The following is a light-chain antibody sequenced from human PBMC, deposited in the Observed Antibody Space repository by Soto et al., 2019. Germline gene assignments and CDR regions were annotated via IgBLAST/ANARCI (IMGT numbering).Light chain of an antibody. CDR1: QGLSSA. Sequence: AIQLTQSPSSLSASVGDRVTITCRASQGLSSALAWYQQKPGQAPKLLISDSSSLQSGVPSRFSGSGSGTDFTLTISSLQPEDFATYYCQQFNTHPVTFGPGTKVDTK. V-gene: IGKV1-13*02. CDR2: DSS. J-gene: IGKJ3*01. CDR3: QQFNTHPVT.